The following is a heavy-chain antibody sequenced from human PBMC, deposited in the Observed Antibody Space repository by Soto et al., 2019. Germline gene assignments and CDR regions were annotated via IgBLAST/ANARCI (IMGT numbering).Heavy chain of an antibody. V-gene: IGHV3-30*18. CDR3: AKDRATCYALDF. D-gene: IGHD3-16*01. CDR2: ISYDGSVI. CDR1: GFTFNSNA. J-gene: IGHJ4*01. Sequence: QVQLVESGGGVVQPGRSLRLSCATSGFTFNSNAMHWVRQAPGKGLEWVAFISYDGSVIYYADSVKGRFTISRDNSKNTLYLRMNSLGPEATAVYYCAKDRATCYALDFWGHGTLVTVSS.